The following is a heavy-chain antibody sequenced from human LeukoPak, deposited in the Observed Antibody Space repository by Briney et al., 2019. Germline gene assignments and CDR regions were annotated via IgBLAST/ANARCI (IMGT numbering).Heavy chain of an antibody. CDR2: INTNTGNP. J-gene: IGHJ5*02. D-gene: IGHD3-22*01. CDR1: GYTFTGHY. Sequence: ASVKVSCKASGYTFTGHYIHWVRQAPGHGLEWMGWINTNTGNPTYAQGSTGRFVFSLDTSVSTAYLQISSLKAEDTAVYYCARTTYYYDSSGYYYVYWFDPWGQGTLVTVSS. V-gene: IGHV7-4-1*02. CDR3: ARTTYYYDSSGYYYVYWFDP.